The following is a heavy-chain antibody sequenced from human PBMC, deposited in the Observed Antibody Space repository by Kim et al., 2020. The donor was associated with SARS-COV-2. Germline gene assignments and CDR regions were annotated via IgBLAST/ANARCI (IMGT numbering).Heavy chain of an antibody. D-gene: IGHD3-10*01. V-gene: IGHV3-48*02. J-gene: IGHJ6*02. CDR1: GFTFSSYS. CDR3: ARDWLVQLIAISQSKWFREGAPYGMDV. Sequence: GGSLRLSCAASGFTFSSYSMNWVRQAPGKGLEWVSYISSSSSTIYYADSVKGRFTISRDNAKNSLYLQMNSLRDEDTAVYYCARDWLVQLIAISQSKWFREGAPYGMDVWGQGTTVTVSS. CDR2: ISSSSSTI.